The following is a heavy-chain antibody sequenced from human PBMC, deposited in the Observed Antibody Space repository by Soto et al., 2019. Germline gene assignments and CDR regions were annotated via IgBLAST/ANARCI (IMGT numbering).Heavy chain of an antibody. J-gene: IGHJ6*02. CDR1: GYTFTSYG. CDR3: ARDWFLSAGTKPNYYYYGMDV. Sequence: ASVKVSCKASGYTFTSYGISWVRQAPGQGLEWMGWISAYNGNTNYAQKLQGRVTMTTDTSTSTAYMELRSLRSDDTAVYYCARDWFLSAGTKPNYYYYGMDVWGQGTTVTVSS. D-gene: IGHD6-13*01. V-gene: IGHV1-18*01. CDR2: ISAYNGNT.